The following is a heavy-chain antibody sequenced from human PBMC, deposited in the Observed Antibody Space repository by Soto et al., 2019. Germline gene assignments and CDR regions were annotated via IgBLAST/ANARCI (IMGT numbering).Heavy chain of an antibody. CDR2: ISSSSSYI. CDR3: ARDLAIIVATAYYYYGMDV. V-gene: IGHV3-21*01. Sequence: PGGSLRLSCAASGFTFSSYIMNWVRQAPGKGLEWVSSISSSSSYIYYADSVKGRFTISRDNAKNSLYLQMNSLRAEDTAVYYCARDLAIIVATAYYYYGMDVWGQGTTVTVSS. CDR1: GFTFSSYI. J-gene: IGHJ6*02. D-gene: IGHD5-12*01.